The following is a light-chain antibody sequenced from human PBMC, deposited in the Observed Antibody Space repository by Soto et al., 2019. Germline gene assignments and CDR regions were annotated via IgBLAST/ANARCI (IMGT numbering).Light chain of an antibody. Sequence: EIVLTQSPDTLSLYPGERATLSCRASQSVSSSYLAWYQQTPGQAPRLLIYGTSNRATGIPDRFSGSGSGTDFTLTISRLEPEDFAVYYCQQYGNSRWTFGQGTKVEIK. J-gene: IGKJ1*01. CDR1: QSVSSSY. CDR2: GTS. CDR3: QQYGNSRWT. V-gene: IGKV3-20*01.